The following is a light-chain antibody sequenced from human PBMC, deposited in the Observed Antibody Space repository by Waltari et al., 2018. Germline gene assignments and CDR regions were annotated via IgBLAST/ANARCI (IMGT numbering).Light chain of an antibody. CDR3: ETGGHGTWV. CDR2: VNSDGRH. J-gene: IGLJ3*02. CDR1: SGHSSNV. Sequence: QLVVTQSPSASAPLGASVKLTCTLSSGHSSNVIAWLQQRPETGPRYLMKVNSDGRHSKGDEIPDRFSGSSSVAERYLTSSSLQSDDEADYYCETGGHGTWVFGGGTKLTVL. V-gene: IGLV4-69*01.